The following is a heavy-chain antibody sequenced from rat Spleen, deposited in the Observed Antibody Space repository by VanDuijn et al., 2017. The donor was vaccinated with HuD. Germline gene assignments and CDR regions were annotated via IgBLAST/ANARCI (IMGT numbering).Heavy chain of an antibody. CDR3: AKDRDGGYAFAH. D-gene: IGHD1-11*01. J-gene: IGHJ3*01. V-gene: IGHV5-58*01. CDR2: IKTDGGST. CDR1: GFTFSTYG. Sequence: VQLVESGGGLVQPGRSLKLSCSASGFTFSTYGMHWIRQAPGKGLEWVSSIKTDGGSTYYRDSVKGRFTISRDNAENTVYLQMNSLRSEDTATYYCAKDRDGGYAFAHWGQGSLVAVSS.